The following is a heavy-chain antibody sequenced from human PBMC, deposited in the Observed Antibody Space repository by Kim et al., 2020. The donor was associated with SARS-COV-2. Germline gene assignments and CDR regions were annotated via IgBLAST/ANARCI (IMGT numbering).Heavy chain of an antibody. V-gene: IGHV4-39*01. D-gene: IGHD2-15*01. CDR3: VSTFVVVVAATDFDY. Sequence: SETLSLTCTVSGGSISSSSYYWGWIRQPPGKGLEWIGSIYYSGSTYYNPSLKSRVTISVDTSKNQFSLKLSSVTAADTAVYYCVSTFVVVVAATDFDYWG. J-gene: IGHJ4*01. CDR2: IYYSGST. CDR1: GGSISSSSYY.